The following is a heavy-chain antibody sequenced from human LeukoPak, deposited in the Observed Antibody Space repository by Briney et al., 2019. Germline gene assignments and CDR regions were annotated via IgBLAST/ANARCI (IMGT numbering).Heavy chain of an antibody. CDR3: AKEVDCPSDCLFFHS. CDR2: INRRGHT. CDR1: GFTFDRFT. J-gene: IGHJ4*02. V-gene: IGHV3-43*01. D-gene: IGHD2-21*02. Sequence: GGSLRLSCAASGFTFDRFTIHWVRQIPGKGLEWVSLINRRGHTFYADSVRGRFTISRDNNRNSVFPQMDSLRPEDTALYHCAKEVDCPSDCLFFHSWGQGTLVTVSS.